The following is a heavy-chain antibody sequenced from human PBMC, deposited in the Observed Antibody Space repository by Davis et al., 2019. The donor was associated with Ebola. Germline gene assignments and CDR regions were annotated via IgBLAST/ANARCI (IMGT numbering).Heavy chain of an antibody. CDR3: ARDAYYYDSSGYYVYFDY. D-gene: IGHD3-22*01. J-gene: IGHJ4*02. CDR1: GFRFDDHW. CDR2: ISSTGSTI. Sequence: GESLKISCVASGFRFDDHWMNWVRQAPGKGLEWVSYISSTGSTIYYADSVKGRFTISRDNAKNSLYLQMNSLRAEDTAVYYCARDAYYYDSSGYYVYFDYWGQGTLVTVSS. V-gene: IGHV3-48*04.